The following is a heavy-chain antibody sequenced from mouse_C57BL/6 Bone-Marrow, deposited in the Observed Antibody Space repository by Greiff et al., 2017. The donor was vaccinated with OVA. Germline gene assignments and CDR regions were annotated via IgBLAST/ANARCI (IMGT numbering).Heavy chain of an antibody. Sequence: QVQLQQPGAELVKPGASVKMSCKASGYTFTSYWITWVTQRPGQGLEWIGDIYPGSGSTNYNEQFKSKATLNVDTSSSTAYMQLISLTSDDSAVYYCARSYGYAAWFAYWGQGTLVTVSA. CDR3: ARSYGYAAWFAY. CDR2: IYPGSGST. CDR1: GYTFTSYW. J-gene: IGHJ3*01. D-gene: IGHD2-2*01. V-gene: IGHV1-55*01.